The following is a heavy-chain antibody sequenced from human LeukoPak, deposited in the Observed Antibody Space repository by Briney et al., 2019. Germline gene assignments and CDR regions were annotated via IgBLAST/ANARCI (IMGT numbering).Heavy chain of an antibody. CDR1: GGSISSRSYY. CDR2: IYYSGST. CDR3: AKDAEREYSNRTYDY. V-gene: IGHV4-39*07. Sequence: PSETLSLTCTVSGGSISSRSYYWGWIRQPPGKGLDWIGNIYYSGSTYYNPSLKSRVTISLDTSKNQFSLKVSSVTAADTAVYYCAKDAEREYSNRTYDYWGQGTLVTVSS. J-gene: IGHJ4*02. D-gene: IGHD6-13*01.